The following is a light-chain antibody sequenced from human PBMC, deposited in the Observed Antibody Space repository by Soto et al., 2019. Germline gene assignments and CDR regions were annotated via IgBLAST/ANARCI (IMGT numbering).Light chain of an antibody. V-gene: IGKV3-15*01. CDR3: QKYNNGPPVT. Sequence: EIVMTQSPATLSVSPGERATLSCRASQSVSSNLAWYQQKPGQAPRLLIYGASTRATGIPARFSGSGSGTKFTLPISSRQSKVFAFFSGQKYNNGPPVTFGKGTRVDIK. CDR2: GAS. CDR1: QSVSSN. J-gene: IGKJ1*01.